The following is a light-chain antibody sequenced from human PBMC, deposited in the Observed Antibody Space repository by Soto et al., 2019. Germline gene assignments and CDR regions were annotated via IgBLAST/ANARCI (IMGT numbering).Light chain of an antibody. Sequence: EIVLMQSPGTLSSSPGERVTLSCRASQNVSTGFLAWYQQKPGQAPSLLIYGASKRATDIPDRFSGSGSGTDFTLTINRLEPEDIAVYYCQLYGSSLWTFGQGTKVDIK. CDR2: GAS. V-gene: IGKV3-20*01. CDR1: QNVSTGF. J-gene: IGKJ1*01. CDR3: QLYGSSLWT.